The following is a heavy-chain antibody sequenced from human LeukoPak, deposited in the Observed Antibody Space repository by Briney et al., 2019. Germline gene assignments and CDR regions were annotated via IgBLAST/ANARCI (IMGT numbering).Heavy chain of an antibody. CDR3: ARAPAPHDSSGYFDY. V-gene: IGHV3-33*01. Sequence: GGSLRLSCAASGFTFSSYGMHWVRQAPGKGLEWVAVIWYDGSNKYYADSVKGRFTISRDNSKNTLYLQMNSLRAEDTAVYYCARAPAPHDSSGYFDYWGQGTLVTVSS. CDR1: GFTFSSYG. J-gene: IGHJ4*02. CDR2: IWYDGSNK. D-gene: IGHD3-22*01.